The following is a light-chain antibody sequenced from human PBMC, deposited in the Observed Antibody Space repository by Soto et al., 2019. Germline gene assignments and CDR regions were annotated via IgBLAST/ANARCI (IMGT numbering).Light chain of an antibody. V-gene: IGKV2-24*01. CDR2: KIS. J-gene: IGKJ2*01. CDR1: QAPVPSVETTY. CDR3: MQTTQFPYT. Sequence: IGMTQTPPSSPATLGHPPSISCRPSQAPVPSVETTYWSWLQQRPGQPPRLLIYKISNRFSGVPDRFSGSGAGTDFTLEISRVEVEDVGVYYCMQTTQFPYTFGQGTKLEIK.